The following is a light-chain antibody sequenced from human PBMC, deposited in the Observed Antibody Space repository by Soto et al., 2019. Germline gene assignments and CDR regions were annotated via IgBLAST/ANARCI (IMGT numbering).Light chain of an antibody. CDR2: DAS. CDR3: QQSYIDTIT. Sequence: DIQMTQSPSSLSASVGNRVTITCRESQSISTYLNWYQKKRGKAPNLXIYDASRLQSGVPSRFSGSGGGTDFTLSISSVQPEDFETYVCQQSYIDTITFGPGTRLEIK. J-gene: IGKJ5*01. V-gene: IGKV1-39*01. CDR1: QSISTY.